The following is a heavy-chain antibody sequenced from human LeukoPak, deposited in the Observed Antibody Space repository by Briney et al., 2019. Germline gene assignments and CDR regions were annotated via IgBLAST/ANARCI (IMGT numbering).Heavy chain of an antibody. CDR1: GYTFTSYD. CDR2: MNPNSGNT. J-gene: IGHJ4*02. V-gene: IGHV1-8*03. CDR3: ARGFMVRGVTSTFDY. D-gene: IGHD3-10*01. Sequence: GASVKVSCKASGYTFTSYDINWVRQAAGQGLELMGWMNPNSGNTGYAQKFQGRVTITRNTSISTAYMELSSLRSEDTAVYYCARGFMVRGVTSTFDYWGQGTLVTVSS.